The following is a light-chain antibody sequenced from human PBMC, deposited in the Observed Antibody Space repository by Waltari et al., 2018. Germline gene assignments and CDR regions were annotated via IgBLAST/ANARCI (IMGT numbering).Light chain of an antibody. CDR1: SSNLGSNY. CDR3: AAWDDSLSGPV. Sequence: QSVLTQPPSASGTPGQRVTISCSGSSSNLGSNYVYWYQQRPGTAPQLPCDRNNQRPSGVPGRFSGSKSGTSACLAISGLRSEDEADYYCAAWDDSLSGPVFGGGTKLTVL. V-gene: IGLV1-47*01. CDR2: RNN. J-gene: IGLJ3*02.